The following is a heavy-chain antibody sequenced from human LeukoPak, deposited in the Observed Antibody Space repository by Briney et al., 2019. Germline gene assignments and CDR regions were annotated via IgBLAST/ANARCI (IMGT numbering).Heavy chain of an antibody. D-gene: IGHD6-19*01. J-gene: IGHJ4*02. Sequence: GGSLRLSCAASGFTVSSNYMSWVRQAPGKGLEWVSVIYTAGSTYYADSVKGRFTISRDNSKNTLYLQMNSLRAEDTAVYYCATPRESSGFYYFDYWGQGTLVTVSS. V-gene: IGHV3-53*01. CDR3: ATPRESSGFYYFDY. CDR2: IYTAGST. CDR1: GFTVSSNY.